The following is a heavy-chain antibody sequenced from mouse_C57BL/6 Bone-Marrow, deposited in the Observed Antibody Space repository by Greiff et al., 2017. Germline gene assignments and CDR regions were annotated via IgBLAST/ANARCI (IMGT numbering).Heavy chain of an antibody. V-gene: IGHV5-15*01. J-gene: IGHJ4*01. CDR1: GFTFSDYG. CDR2: ISNLAYSI. Sequence: EVKLMESGGGLVQPGGSLKLSCAASGFTFSDYGMAWVRQAPRKGPEWVAFISNLAYSIYYADTVTGRFTISRENAKNTLYLEMSSLRSEDTAMYYCARRGPGAMDYWGQGTSVTVSS. D-gene: IGHD3-3*01. CDR3: ARRGPGAMDY.